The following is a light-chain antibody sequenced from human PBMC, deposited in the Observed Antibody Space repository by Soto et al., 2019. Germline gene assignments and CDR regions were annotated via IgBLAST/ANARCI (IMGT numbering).Light chain of an antibody. CDR3: QQYNSSPTWT. J-gene: IGKJ1*01. Sequence: DIQMTQSPSSLSASVGDRVTITCRASQGISNYLAWYQQKPGQVPKLLIYAASTLHSGVPPRFSGSGSGTDFTLTISSLQPEDVATYYCQQYNSSPTWTFGQGTKVEIK. CDR2: AAS. V-gene: IGKV1-27*01. CDR1: QGISNY.